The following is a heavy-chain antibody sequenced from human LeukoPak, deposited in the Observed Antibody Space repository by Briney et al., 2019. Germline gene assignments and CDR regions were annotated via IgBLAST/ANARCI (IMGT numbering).Heavy chain of an antibody. CDR3: ARAMRGTGGAFDI. Sequence: ASVTVSCTASGYTFTNYYVHWVRQAPGQGLEWMGIINPSGGSTSYAQKFQGRVTMTRDTSTSTVYMELSSLRSEDTAVYYCARAMRGTGGAFDIWGQGTMVTVSS. D-gene: IGHD1-1*01. V-gene: IGHV1-46*01. J-gene: IGHJ3*02. CDR2: INPSGGST. CDR1: GYTFTNYY.